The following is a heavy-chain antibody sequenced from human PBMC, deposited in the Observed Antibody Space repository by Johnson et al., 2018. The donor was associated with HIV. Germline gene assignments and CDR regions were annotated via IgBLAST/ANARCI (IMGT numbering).Heavy chain of an antibody. Sequence: QEKLVESGGDVVQPGRSLRLSCAASGFTFSTYTMHWVRQAPGKGLEWVAVVSYDGSNKYYADSVKGRFTISRDNSKNTLYLQMNSLRAEDTAVYYCARGGDDAFDIWGQGTMVTVSS. CDR3: ARGGDDAFDI. D-gene: IGHD7-27*01. J-gene: IGHJ3*02. CDR1: GFTFSTYT. CDR2: VSYDGSNK. V-gene: IGHV3-30-3*01.